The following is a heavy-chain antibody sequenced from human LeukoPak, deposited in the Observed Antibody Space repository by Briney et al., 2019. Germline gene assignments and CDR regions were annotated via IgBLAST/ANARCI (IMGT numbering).Heavy chain of an antibody. Sequence: GGSLRLLRGASGFSYSRCSMSRPCQAPGKGLEWVSAIICSGSSTHYADSVKGRLTISRDNSKNTLVLQMNSLRAEDTAEYSCAKYQLQQPALDFWGQGTLVTVSS. CDR3: AKYQLQQPALDF. V-gene: IGHV3-23*01. CDR1: GFSYSRCS. D-gene: IGHD6-13*01. CDR2: IICSGSST. J-gene: IGHJ4*02.